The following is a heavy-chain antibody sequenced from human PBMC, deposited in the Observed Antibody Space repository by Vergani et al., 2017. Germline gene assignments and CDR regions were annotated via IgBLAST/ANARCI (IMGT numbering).Heavy chain of an antibody. CDR2: IYYSGST. D-gene: IGHD6-19*01. V-gene: IGHV4-39*01. CDR3: ARHATVEWLVKLGWIDP. Sequence: QLQLQESGPGLVKPSATLSLTCSVSGAPIRSSNYYWGWIRQPPGNGLEWIASIYYSGSTYYNPSLKSRVTISVDTSKNQFSLKLSAVTAADTAVYFCARHATVEWLVKLGWIDPWGQGILVTVSS. J-gene: IGHJ5*02. CDR1: GAPIRSSNYY.